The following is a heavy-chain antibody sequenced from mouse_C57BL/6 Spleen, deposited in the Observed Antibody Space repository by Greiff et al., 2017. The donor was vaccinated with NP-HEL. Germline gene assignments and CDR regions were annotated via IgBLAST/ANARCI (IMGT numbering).Heavy chain of an antibody. Sequence: EVKLVESGGGLVKPGGSLKLSCAASGFTFSSYAMSWVRQTPEKRLEWVATISDGGSYTYYPDNVKGRFTISRDNAKNKLDLQMSHLKSEDTAMCYCARDRGSGPRCADWGPGTLGTVSA. V-gene: IGHV5-4*01. D-gene: IGHD3-1*01. J-gene: IGHJ3*01. CDR1: GFTFSSYA. CDR3: ARDRGSGPRCAD. CDR2: ISDGGSYT.